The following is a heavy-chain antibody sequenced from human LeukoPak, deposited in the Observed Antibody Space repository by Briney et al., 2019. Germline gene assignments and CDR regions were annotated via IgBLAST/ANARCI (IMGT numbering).Heavy chain of an antibody. CDR3: ARGHMYSSSWFPLQY. D-gene: IGHD6-13*01. CDR2: IYPGDSDT. Sequence: GESLKISCKGSGYSFTSYWIGWVRQMPGKGVEWMGIIYPGDSDTRYSPSFQGQVTLSADKSISTAYLQWSSLKASDTAMYYCARGHMYSSSWFPLQYWGQGTLVTVSS. V-gene: IGHV5-51*01. J-gene: IGHJ4*02. CDR1: GYSFTSYW.